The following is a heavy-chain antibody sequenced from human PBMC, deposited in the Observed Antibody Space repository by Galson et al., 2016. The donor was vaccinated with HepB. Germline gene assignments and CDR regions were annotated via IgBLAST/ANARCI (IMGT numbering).Heavy chain of an antibody. CDR3: AKDPSADKER. J-gene: IGHJ4*02. CDR1: GFTFRSYT. Sequence: SLRLSCAASGFTFRSYTVNWVRQTPGKGLEWVSAISGSSSSTYYADSVKGRFTISRDKSKNTVYLEMNSLRAEDTAVYYCAKDPSADKERWGQGTLVTVAS. V-gene: IGHV3-23*01. CDR2: ISGSSSST.